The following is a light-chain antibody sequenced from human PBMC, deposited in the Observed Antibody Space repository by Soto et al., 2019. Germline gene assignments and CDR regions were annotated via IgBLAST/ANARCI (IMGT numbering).Light chain of an antibody. CDR2: AAS. J-gene: IGKJ4*01. CDR3: QQYFSAPLT. CDR1: QSISNY. Sequence: DIQMTQSPSSLSASVGDRVTITCRASQSISNYLNWYQQKPGKAPNLLIYAASSLQSGVPSRFSGSGSGTDFTLTISSLQAEDVAVYYCQQYFSAPLTFGGGTKVEIK. V-gene: IGKV1-39*01.